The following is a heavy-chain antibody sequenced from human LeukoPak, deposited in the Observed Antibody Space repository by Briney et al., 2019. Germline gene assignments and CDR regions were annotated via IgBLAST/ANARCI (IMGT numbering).Heavy chain of an antibody. D-gene: IGHD6-6*01. CDR1: GGSVRRGNYY. CDR3: AKWSGSVTARNYYYYMDV. CDR2: IYTSGTT. Sequence: SETLSLTCTVSGGSVRRGNYYWTWIRQPAGSGLEWIGRIYTSGTTDYNPSLRTRVTISVDASRNQFSLNLSSVTAADTAVYYCAKWSGSVTARNYYYYMDVWGEGTTVTVSS. V-gene: IGHV4-61*02. J-gene: IGHJ6*03.